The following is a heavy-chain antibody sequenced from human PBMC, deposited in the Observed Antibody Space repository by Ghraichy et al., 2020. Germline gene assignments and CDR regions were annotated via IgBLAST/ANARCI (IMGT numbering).Heavy chain of an antibody. CDR1: GYTFTSYG. CDR2: ISAYNGDT. V-gene: IGHV1-18*01. D-gene: IGHD1-26*01. CDR3: ARDRSVGATIFRAFDI. J-gene: IGHJ3*02. Sequence: ASVKVSCKASGYTFTSYGISWVRQAPGQGLEWMGWISAYNGDTNYAQKLQGRVTMTTDTSTSTAYMELRSLRSDDTAVYYCARDRSVGATIFRAFDIWGQGTMVTVSS.